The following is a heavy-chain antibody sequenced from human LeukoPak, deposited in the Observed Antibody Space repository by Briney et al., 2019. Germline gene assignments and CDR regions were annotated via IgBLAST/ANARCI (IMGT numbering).Heavy chain of an antibody. CDR2: ISSSSSYI. CDR3: AREYSGYDHGGYFDY. V-gene: IGHV3-21*01. Sequence: GGSLRLSCAASGFTFSSYSMNWVRQAPGKGLEWVSSISSSSSYIYYADSVKGRFTISRDNAKNSLYLQMNSLRAEDTAVYYCAREYSGYDHGGYFDYWGQGTLVTVSS. D-gene: IGHD5-12*01. CDR1: GFTFSSYS. J-gene: IGHJ4*02.